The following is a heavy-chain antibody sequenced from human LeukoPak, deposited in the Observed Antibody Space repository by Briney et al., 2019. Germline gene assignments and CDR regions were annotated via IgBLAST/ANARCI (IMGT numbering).Heavy chain of an antibody. Sequence: SETLSLTCTVSGGSISSSSYYWGWIRQPPGKGLEWIGSIYYSGSTYYNPSLKSRVTISVDTSKNQFSLKLSPVTAADTAVYYCAINESSGWYPLVAFDIWGQGTMVTVSS. D-gene: IGHD6-19*01. J-gene: IGHJ3*02. CDR2: IYYSGST. CDR1: GGSISSSSYY. CDR3: AINESSGWYPLVAFDI. V-gene: IGHV4-39*01.